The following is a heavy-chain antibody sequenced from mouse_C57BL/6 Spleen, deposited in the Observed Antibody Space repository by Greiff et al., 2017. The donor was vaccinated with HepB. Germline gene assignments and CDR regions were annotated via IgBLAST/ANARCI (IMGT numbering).Heavy chain of an antibody. CDR2: IYPGDGDT. V-gene: IGHV1-82*01. D-gene: IGHD2-5*01. CDR1: GYAFSSSW. Sequence: QLQQSGPELVKPGASVKISCKASGYAFSSSWMNWVKQRPGKGLEWIGRIYPGDGDTNYNGKFKGKATLTADKSSSTAYMQLSSLTSEDSAVYFCARTNSNYLYAMDYWGQGTSVTVSS. J-gene: IGHJ4*01. CDR3: ARTNSNYLYAMDY.